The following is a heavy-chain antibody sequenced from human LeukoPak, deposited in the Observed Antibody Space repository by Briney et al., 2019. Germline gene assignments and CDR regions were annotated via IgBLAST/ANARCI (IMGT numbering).Heavy chain of an antibody. Sequence: PAETLSLTCTVSGVSIRSSGDYWGWIRQAPGKGLEWIGSIYYSGTTYHNPALKSRVTISVDTSKNQFSLNLRSVTAADTAVYYCARHVPPFRDGYNLDYWGQGTLVTVSS. CDR2: IYYSGTT. V-gene: IGHV4-39*01. CDR3: ARHVPPFRDGYNLDY. CDR1: GVSIRSSGDY. D-gene: IGHD5-24*01. J-gene: IGHJ4*02.